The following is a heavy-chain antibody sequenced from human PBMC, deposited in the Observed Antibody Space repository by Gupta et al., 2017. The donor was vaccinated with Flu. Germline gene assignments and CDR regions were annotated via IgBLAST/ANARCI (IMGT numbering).Heavy chain of an antibody. J-gene: IGHJ6*03. CDR1: TNSW. V-gene: IGHV5-51*01. Sequence: TNSWIGWVRQMPGKGLEWMGVIYPHDSDTRYSPSFQGHVTISADKSIRTAYLQWGSLKASDTAMYFCARGASPPHHNHYMDVWGEGTRVPVS. CDR3: ARGASPPHHNHYMDV. D-gene: IGHD1-1*01. CDR2: IYPHDSDT.